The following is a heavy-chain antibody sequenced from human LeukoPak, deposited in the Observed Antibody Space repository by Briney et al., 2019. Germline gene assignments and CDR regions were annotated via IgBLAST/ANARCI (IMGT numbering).Heavy chain of an antibody. V-gene: IGHV5-51*01. CDR3: ARHYSYYGSGSSRELKPRSYWYFDL. J-gene: IGHJ2*01. CDR2: IYPGDSDT. CDR1: GYSFTSYW. D-gene: IGHD3-10*01. Sequence: GESLKISCKGSGYSFTSYWIGWVRQMPGKGLEWMGIIYPGDSDTRYSPSFQGQVTISADKSISTAYLQWSSLKASDTAMYYCARHYSYYGSGSSRELKPRSYWYFDLWGRGTLVTVSS.